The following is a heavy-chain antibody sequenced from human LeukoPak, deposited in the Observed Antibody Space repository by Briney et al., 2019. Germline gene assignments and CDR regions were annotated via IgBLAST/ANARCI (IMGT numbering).Heavy chain of an antibody. Sequence: SETLSLTCTVSGGSISSHYWSWIRRPPGKGLEWIGYIYYSGSTNYNPSLKSRVTISVDTSKNQFSLKLSSVTAADTAVYYCARDSARTRGSYYIGAFDIWGQGTMVTVSS. CDR3: ARDSARTRGSYYIGAFDI. CDR1: GGSISSHY. CDR2: IYYSGST. V-gene: IGHV4-59*11. D-gene: IGHD1-26*01. J-gene: IGHJ3*02.